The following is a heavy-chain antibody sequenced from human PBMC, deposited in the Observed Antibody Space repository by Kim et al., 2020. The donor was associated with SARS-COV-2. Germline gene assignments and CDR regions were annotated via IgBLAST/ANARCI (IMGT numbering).Heavy chain of an antibody. CDR3: ARESYVSTGYYPIEW. CDR2: ISLGSGNT. J-gene: IGHJ4*02. Sequence: ASVKVSCRASGFTFTSYAVQWVRQAPGQSLEWMGWISLGSGNTKYSQKFQGRVTITRDTSASTVYMGLSSLRSEDTAVYYCARESYVSTGYYPIEWWGQGTLVTVSS. CDR1: GFTFTSYA. D-gene: IGHD3-22*01. V-gene: IGHV1-3*01.